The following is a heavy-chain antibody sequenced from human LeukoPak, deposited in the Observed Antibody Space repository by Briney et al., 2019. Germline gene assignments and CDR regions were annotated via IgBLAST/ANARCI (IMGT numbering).Heavy chain of an antibody. J-gene: IGHJ4*02. V-gene: IGHV4-59*08. CDR3: ARHAASDTGVVIPYYFDW. CDR1: GGSISSYY. CDR2: IYCSGSI. Sequence: SEPLSLTCTVSGGSISSYYWSWIRQPPGKGLEWIGYIYCSGSINYNPSLKSRFTISGDTSKNQFSLKLSSVTAADTAVYYCARHAASDTGVVIPYYFDWWGQGTLVTVSS. D-gene: IGHD3-3*01.